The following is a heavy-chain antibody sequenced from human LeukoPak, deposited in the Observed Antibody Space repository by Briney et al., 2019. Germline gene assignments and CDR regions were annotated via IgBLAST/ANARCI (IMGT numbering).Heavy chain of an antibody. Sequence: PGGSLRLSCAASGFTFSSYGMHWVRQAPGKGLEWVAVIWYDGSNKYYADSVKGRFTISRDNSKNTLYLQMNSLRAEDTAVYYCARSLGQDDAFDIWGQGTMVTVSS. J-gene: IGHJ3*02. CDR2: IWYDGSNK. CDR3: ARSLGQDDAFDI. CDR1: GFTFSSYG. V-gene: IGHV3-33*01.